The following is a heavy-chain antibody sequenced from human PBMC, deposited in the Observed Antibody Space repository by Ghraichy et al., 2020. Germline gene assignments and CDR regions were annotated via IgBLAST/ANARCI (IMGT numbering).Heavy chain of an antibody. CDR2: ISLSGGGT. CDR1: GFIFSSYA. V-gene: IGHV3-23*01. CDR3: AKRPGDSSDYLDY. J-gene: IGHJ4*02. Sequence: GGSLRLSCAASGFIFSSYAMTWVRQAPGKGLEWVSTISLSGGGTYYADSVKGRFTISRDNSKNTVYLQMNSLRTEDTAVYYCAKRPGDSSDYLDYWGQGTLVTVSS. D-gene: IGHD3-22*01.